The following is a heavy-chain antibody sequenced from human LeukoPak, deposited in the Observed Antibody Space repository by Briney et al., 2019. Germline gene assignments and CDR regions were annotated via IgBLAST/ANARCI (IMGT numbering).Heavy chain of an antibody. D-gene: IGHD6-13*01. CDR3: ASRYSSSWYVFDY. J-gene: IGHJ4*02. V-gene: IGHV1-18*01. Sequence: ASVKVSCKASGYTFTSYGISWVRQAPGQGLEWLGWISTYNGNTHYAQKLQGRVTMTTDTSTTTAYMELSRLRSDDTAVYYCASRYSSSWYVFDYWGQGTLVTVSS. CDR2: ISTYNGNT. CDR1: GYTFTSYG.